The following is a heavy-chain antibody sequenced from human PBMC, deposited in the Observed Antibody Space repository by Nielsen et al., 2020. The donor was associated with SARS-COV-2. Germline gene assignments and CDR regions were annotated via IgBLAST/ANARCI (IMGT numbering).Heavy chain of an antibody. Sequence: VRQAPGKGLEWMGIIYPGDSDTRYSPSFQGQVTISADKSISTAYLQWSSLKASDTAMYYCARLATARFDPWGQGTLVTVSS. V-gene: IGHV5-51*01. D-gene: IGHD4-17*01. J-gene: IGHJ5*02. CDR2: IYPGDSDT. CDR3: ARLATARFDP.